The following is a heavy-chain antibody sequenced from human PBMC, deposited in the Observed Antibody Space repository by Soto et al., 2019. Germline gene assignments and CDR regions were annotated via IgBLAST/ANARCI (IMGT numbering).Heavy chain of an antibody. V-gene: IGHV1-69*13. Sequence: ASVKVSCKASGGTFSSYAISWVRQAPGQGLEWMGGIIPIFGTANYAQKFQGRVTITADESTSTAYMELSSLRSEDTAVYYCARALVAVAGTRVAGYYYYYGMDVWGQGTTVTVSS. CDR1: GGTFSSYA. CDR2: IIPIFGTA. J-gene: IGHJ6*02. CDR3: ARALVAVAGTRVAGYYYYYGMDV. D-gene: IGHD6-19*01.